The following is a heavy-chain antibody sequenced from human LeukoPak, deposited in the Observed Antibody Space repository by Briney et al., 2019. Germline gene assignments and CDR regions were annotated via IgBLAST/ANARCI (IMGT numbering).Heavy chain of an antibody. CDR1: GLTFSNYA. D-gene: IGHD6-19*01. J-gene: IGHJ1*01. CDR2: ISGSGGST. CDR3: ARDYASSGWYHKSYFQH. V-gene: IGHV3-23*01. Sequence: GGSLRLSCAASGLTFSNYAMSWVRQAPGKGLEWVSAISGSGGSTYYADSVKGRFTISRDSSKNTLDLQMDSLRAEDTAVYYCARDYASSGWYHKSYFQHWGQGTLVTVSS.